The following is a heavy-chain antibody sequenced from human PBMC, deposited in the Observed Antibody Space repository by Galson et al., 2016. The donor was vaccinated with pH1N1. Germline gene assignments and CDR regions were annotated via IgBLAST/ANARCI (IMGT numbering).Heavy chain of an antibody. CDR1: GFTFRSYA. CDR3: ARDANVNIVTTSAFDI. CDR2: ISGGGTI. V-gene: IGHV3-23*01. D-gene: IGHD5-12*01. Sequence: SLRLSCAVSGFTFRSYAMNWVRQAPGKGPEWVSVISGGGTIHYADSVRGRFTISRDNSNNTVYLQMNSLRAEDTAIYYCARDANVNIVTTSAFDIWGQGTMVTVSS. J-gene: IGHJ3*02.